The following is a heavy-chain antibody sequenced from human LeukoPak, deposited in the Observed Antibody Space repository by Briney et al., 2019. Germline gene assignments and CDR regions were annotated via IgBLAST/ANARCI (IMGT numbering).Heavy chain of an antibody. J-gene: IGHJ4*02. Sequence: GGSLRLSCATSGFTFSNAWMSWVRQAPGKGLEWVSAIYGSGGSTYYADSVKGRFTISRDNSKNTLYLQMNSLRAEDTAVYYCAKDLVLTWLRIFDYWGQGTLVTVSS. CDR2: IYGSGGST. CDR3: AKDLVLTWLRIFDY. CDR1: GFTFSNAW. D-gene: IGHD5-12*01. V-gene: IGHV3-23*01.